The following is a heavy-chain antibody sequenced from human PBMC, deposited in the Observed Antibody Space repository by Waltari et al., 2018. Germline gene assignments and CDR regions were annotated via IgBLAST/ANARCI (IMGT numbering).Heavy chain of an antibody. CDR2: IYTDSSVT. J-gene: IGHJ4*02. CDR3: ARTRLTTGYFDS. Sequence: VQLLESGGGLVQPGGSLRLSCAASGFTFRSFAMSWVRQAPGKGLEWVSLIYTDSSVTSYEDSVKGRFSISRDNSKNTLYLQMNSLRAEDTAVYYCARTRLTTGYFDSWGQGTLVTVSS. V-gene: IGHV3-23*03. D-gene: IGHD4-17*01. CDR1: GFTFRSFA.